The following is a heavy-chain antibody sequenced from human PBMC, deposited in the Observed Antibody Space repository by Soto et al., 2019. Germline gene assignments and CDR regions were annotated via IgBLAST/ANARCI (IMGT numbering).Heavy chain of an antibody. D-gene: IGHD2-8*01. V-gene: IGHV3-30*18. CDR1: GFNFRNYA. CDR3: AKASHCNKGRCSLGLIGDRAFDI. Sequence: PGGSLRLSCVGSGFNFRNYAMQWVRQAPGKGLEWVATISYDGSKKYFGDSVKGRFTISRDNSKSTLYLEMNSLRTEDTAVYYCAKASHCNKGRCSLGLIGDRAFDIWGQGTMVTVSS. CDR2: ISYDGSKK. J-gene: IGHJ3*02.